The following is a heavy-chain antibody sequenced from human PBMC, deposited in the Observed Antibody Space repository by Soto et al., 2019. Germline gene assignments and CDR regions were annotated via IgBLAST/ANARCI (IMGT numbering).Heavy chain of an antibody. CDR2: IYSSXYT. CDR3: AREEGQQLPPPGPRGCYYDCMDV. CDR1: CESIRGYG. V-gene: IGHV4-59*01. J-gene: IGHJ6*02. Sequence: LETISLRCTVSCESIRGYGLSWIRQPPWKGVEWIGYIYSSXYTSENSCLKSRVTISVETXKNQFSLNLISVTSADTAVYYCAREEGQQLPPPGPRGCYYDCMDVWGQGTTVTVTS. D-gene: IGHD6-13*01.